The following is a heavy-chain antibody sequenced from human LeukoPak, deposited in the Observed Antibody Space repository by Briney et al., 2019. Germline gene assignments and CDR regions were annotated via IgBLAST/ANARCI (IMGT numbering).Heavy chain of an antibody. J-gene: IGHJ5*02. D-gene: IGHD6-19*01. Sequence: PGGSLRLSCAASGFTCSSYSMNWVRQAPGKGLEWVSSISSSSSYIYYADSVKGRFTISRDNAKNSLYLQMNSLRAEDTAVYYCARGGNSGWYSAWGQGTLVTVSS. CDR1: GFTCSSYS. CDR3: ARGGNSGWYSA. CDR2: ISSSSSYI. V-gene: IGHV3-21*01.